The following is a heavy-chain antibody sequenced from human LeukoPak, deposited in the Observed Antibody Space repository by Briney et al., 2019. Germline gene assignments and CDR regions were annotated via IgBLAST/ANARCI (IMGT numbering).Heavy chain of an antibody. CDR1: GYTFTSYD. V-gene: IGHV1-18*01. D-gene: IGHD6-6*01. J-gene: IGHJ3*02. CDR2: ISAYNGNT. Sequence: ASVKVSCKASGYTFTSYDISWVRQAPGQGLEWMGWISAYNGNTNYAQKFQGRVTMTRDTSISTAYMELSRLRSDDTAVYYCARVELAARPYDAFDIWGQGTMVTVSS. CDR3: ARVELAARPYDAFDI.